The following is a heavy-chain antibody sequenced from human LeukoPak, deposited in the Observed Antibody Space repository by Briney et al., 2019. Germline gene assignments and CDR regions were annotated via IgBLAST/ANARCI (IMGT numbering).Heavy chain of an antibody. D-gene: IGHD4-17*01. Sequence: SETLSLTCVVSTYSFSSHYWTWIRQPPGKGLEWIGYISYIGSTNYNPSLKSRVTISIDTSKNQFSLKLTSVTAADTAVYYCARDLVTVTKGFDIWGQGTMVSVSS. CDR3: ARDLVTVTKGFDI. V-gene: IGHV4-59*11. CDR1: TYSFSSHY. J-gene: IGHJ3*02. CDR2: ISYIGST.